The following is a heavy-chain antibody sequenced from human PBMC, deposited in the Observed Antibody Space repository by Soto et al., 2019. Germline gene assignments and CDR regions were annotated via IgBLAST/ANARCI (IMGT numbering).Heavy chain of an antibody. J-gene: IGHJ4*02. CDR3: ARDMGWMTTEYYFDY. CDR1: GFTVSSNY. CDR2: IYSGGST. Sequence: GGSLRLSCAASGFTVSSNYMSWVRQAPGKGLEWVSVIYSGGSTYYADSVKGRFTISRDNSKNTLYLQMNSLRAEDTAVYYCARDMGWMTTEYYFDYWGQGTLVTVSS. D-gene: IGHD4-17*01. V-gene: IGHV3-66*01.